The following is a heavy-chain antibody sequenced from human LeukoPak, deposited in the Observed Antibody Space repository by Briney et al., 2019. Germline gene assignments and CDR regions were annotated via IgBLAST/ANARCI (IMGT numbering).Heavy chain of an antibody. Sequence: PSETLSLTCTVSGGSISSSSYYWGWIRQPPGKGLEWIGSIYYSGSTYYNPSLKSRVTISVDTSKNQFSLKLSSVTAADTAVYYCARVIYGDYLDYWGQGTLVTVSS. CDR2: IYYSGST. J-gene: IGHJ4*02. V-gene: IGHV4-39*07. D-gene: IGHD4-17*01. CDR1: GGSISSSSYY. CDR3: ARVIYGDYLDY.